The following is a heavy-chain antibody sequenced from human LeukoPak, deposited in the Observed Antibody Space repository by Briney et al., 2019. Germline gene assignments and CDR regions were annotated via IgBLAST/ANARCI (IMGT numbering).Heavy chain of an antibody. CDR3: ARAGYYYGSGSYFHDY. CDR1: GGTFSSYA. Sequence: GASVKVSCKASGGTFSSYAISWVRQAPGQGLEWMGRIIPILGIANYAQKFQGRVTITADKSTSTAYMELSSLRSEDTAVYYCARAGYYYGSGSYFHDYWGQGTLVTVSS. J-gene: IGHJ4*02. D-gene: IGHD3-10*01. V-gene: IGHV1-69*04. CDR2: IIPILGIA.